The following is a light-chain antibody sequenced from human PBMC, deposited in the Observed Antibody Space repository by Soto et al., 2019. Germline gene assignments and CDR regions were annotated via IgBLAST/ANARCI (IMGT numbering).Light chain of an antibody. V-gene: IGLV2-23*01. CDR3: CSYAGSSTYVV. CDR2: DRN. CDR1: SSDVGSYNL. J-gene: IGLJ2*01. Sequence: QSALTQPASVSGSPGQSITISCTGTSSDVGSYNLVSWYQQHPGKAPKLMIYDRNKRPSGVSNRFSGSKSGNTASLTISGLQAEDEADYYCCSYAGSSTYVVFGGGTKLTVL.